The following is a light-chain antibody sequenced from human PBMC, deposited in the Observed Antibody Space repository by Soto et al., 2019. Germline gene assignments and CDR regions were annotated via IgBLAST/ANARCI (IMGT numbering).Light chain of an antibody. CDR3: SSYTSSSTRL. Sequence: QSALTQPASVSGSPGQSITISCTGTSSDVAGYNYVSWYQQYPGKAPKVMIFDVSNRPSGVSDRFSGSKSGNTAFLTISGLQAEDEADYYCSSYTSSSTRLFGGGTKLTVL. CDR1: SSDVAGYNY. CDR2: DVS. V-gene: IGLV2-14*01. J-gene: IGLJ3*02.